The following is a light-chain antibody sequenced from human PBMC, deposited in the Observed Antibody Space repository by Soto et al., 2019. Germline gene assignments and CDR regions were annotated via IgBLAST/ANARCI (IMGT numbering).Light chain of an antibody. Sequence: EVVLAQSPGTLSLSPGERATLSCRASQSVSASYLAWYQQKPGQAPRLLINAASSRATGIPPRFSGSGSGTDFTLTISSLEPEDSAVYYCQQRHMWPITFGQGTRLEIK. CDR3: QQRHMWPIT. J-gene: IGKJ5*01. V-gene: IGKV3D-20*02. CDR2: AAS. CDR1: QSVSASY.